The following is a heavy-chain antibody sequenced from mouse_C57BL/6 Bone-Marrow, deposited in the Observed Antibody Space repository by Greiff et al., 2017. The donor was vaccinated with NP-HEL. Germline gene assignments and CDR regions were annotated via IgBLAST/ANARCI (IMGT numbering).Heavy chain of an antibody. CDR1: GYSITSGYY. CDR3: ARGYYGMGAMDY. J-gene: IGHJ4*01. CDR2: ISYDGSN. Sequence: EVQVVESGPGLVKPSQSLSLTCSVTGYSITSGYYWNWIRQFPGNKLEWMGYISYDGSNNYNPSLKNRISITRDTSKNQFFLKLNSVTTEDTATYYCARGYYGMGAMDYWGQGTSVTVSS. D-gene: IGHD1-1*01. V-gene: IGHV3-6*01.